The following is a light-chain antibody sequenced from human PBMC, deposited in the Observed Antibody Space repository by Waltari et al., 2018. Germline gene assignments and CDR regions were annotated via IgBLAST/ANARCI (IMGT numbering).Light chain of an antibody. J-gene: IGKJ4*01. Sequence: IVMTQSPSSLSVTPGESASISCWSRQSLLDRRGYHYLDWYLQKPGQSPQLLIHLTFKRAFGVPDRISGSGSGTDFTLRISRVEAEDVGVYYCMQSLQTPLTFGGGT. V-gene: IGKV2-28*01. CDR2: LTF. CDR3: MQSLQTPLT. CDR1: QSLLDRRGYHY.